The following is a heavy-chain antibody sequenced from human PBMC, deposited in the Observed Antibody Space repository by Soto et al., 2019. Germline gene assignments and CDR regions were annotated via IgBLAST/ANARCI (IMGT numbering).Heavy chain of an antibody. CDR1: GGSISSYY. CDR3: ARDQGFGCSGGSCYPHDAFDI. CDR2: IYYSGST. Sequence: SETLSLTCTVSGGSISSYYWSWIRQPPGKGLEWIGYIYYSGSTNYNPSLKSRVTISVDTSKNQFSLKLSSVTAADTAVYYCARDQGFGCSGGSCYPHDAFDIWGQGTMVTVSS. D-gene: IGHD2-15*01. J-gene: IGHJ3*02. V-gene: IGHV4-59*01.